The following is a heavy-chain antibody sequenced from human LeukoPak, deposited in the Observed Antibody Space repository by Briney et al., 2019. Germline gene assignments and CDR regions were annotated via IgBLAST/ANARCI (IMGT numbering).Heavy chain of an antibody. CDR2: INTDTGNP. Sequence: ASVTVSCKASGYTFTDYAMNWVRQAPRQGLEWMGWINTDTGNPTYAQGFTGRFVFSLDTSVSTAYLQISGLKAEDTAVYYCARSPRNFDYWGQGTLVTVSS. V-gene: IGHV7-4-1*02. J-gene: IGHJ4*02. CDR1: GYTFTDYA. CDR3: ARSPRNFDY.